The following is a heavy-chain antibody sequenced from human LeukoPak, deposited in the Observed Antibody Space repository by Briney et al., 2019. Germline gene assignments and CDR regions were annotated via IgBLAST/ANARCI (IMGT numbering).Heavy chain of an antibody. CDR1: GGSISSYY. V-gene: IGHV4-4*09. CDR2: IYTIWSN. D-gene: IGHD3-3*01. CDR3: ARGVRAYFDFWSGSAFDI. J-gene: IGHJ3*02. Sequence: SETLSLTCTVSGGSISSYYWSWIRQPPGKGLEGIGYIYTIWSNNYNPSLNSRITISVDTSKNQFSLKLSSVTAADTAVYYCARGVRAYFDFWSGSAFDIWGQGTMVTVSS.